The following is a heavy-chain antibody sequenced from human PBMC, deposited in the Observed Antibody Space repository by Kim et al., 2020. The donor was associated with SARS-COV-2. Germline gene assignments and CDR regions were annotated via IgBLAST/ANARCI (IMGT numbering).Heavy chain of an antibody. J-gene: IGHJ4*02. CDR2: GGAT. Sequence: GGATDHANSVKSRFTTSRDTSKNTLYLQMNSLRVEDTALYYCAKNGDGFANWGQGTLVTVSS. V-gene: IGHV3-53*01. CDR3: AKNGDGFAN. D-gene: IGHD7-27*01.